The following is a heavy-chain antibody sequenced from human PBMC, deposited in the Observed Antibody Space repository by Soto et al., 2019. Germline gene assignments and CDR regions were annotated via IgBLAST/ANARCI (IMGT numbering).Heavy chain of an antibody. Sequence: QVQLVQSGAEVKKPGSSVKVPCKASGGTFSTHPISWVRQAPGQGLEWMGGIIPIFGTSNYAQKFQGRVTITADKSTSTAYMEVRSLRSEDTAVYYCARGWETVGTTTPFAYWGQGTLVTVSS. CDR2: IIPIFGTS. CDR3: ARGWETVGTTTPFAY. J-gene: IGHJ4*02. V-gene: IGHV1-69*06. CDR1: GGTFSTHP. D-gene: IGHD1-26*01.